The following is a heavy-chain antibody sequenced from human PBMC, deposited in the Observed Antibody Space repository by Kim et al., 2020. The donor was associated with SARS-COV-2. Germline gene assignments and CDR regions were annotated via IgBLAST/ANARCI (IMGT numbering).Heavy chain of an antibody. CDR3: ARLTHYASSPLNYGMDV. J-gene: IGHJ6*02. D-gene: IGHD2-2*01. Sequence: GGSLRLSCKGSGYSFTSYWIGWVRQMPGKGLEWMGIIYPGDSDTRYSPSFQGQVTISADKSISTAYLQWSSLKASDTAMYYCARLTHYASSPLNYGMDVWGQGTTVTVSS. CDR2: IYPGDSDT. V-gene: IGHV5-51*01. CDR1: GYSFTSYW.